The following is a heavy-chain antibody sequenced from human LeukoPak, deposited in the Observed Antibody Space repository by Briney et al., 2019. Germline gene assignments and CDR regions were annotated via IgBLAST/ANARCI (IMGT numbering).Heavy chain of an antibody. D-gene: IGHD3-3*01. CDR2: IYYSGST. J-gene: IGHJ5*02. CDR3: AGTDYDFWSGMYRPANWFDP. V-gene: IGHV4-39*07. CDR1: GGSISSSSYY. Sequence: PSETLSLTCTVSGGSISSSSYYWGWIRQPPGKGLEWIGSIYYSGSTYYNPSLKSRVTISVDRSKNQFSLKLSSVTAADTAVYYCAGTDYDFWSGMYRPANWFDPWGQGTLVTVSS.